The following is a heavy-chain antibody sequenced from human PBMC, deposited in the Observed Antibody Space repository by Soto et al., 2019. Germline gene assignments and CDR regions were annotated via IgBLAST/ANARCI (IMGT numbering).Heavy chain of an antibody. V-gene: IGHV1-2*02. CDR2: INPNSGGT. D-gene: IGHD6-6*01. CDR3: ARAPYSSSSNFDY. Sequence: ASVKVSCKASGYTFTGYYMHWVRQAPGQGLEWMGWINPNSGGTNYAQQFQGRVTMTRDTSISTAYMELSRLRPDDTAVYYCARAPYSSSSNFDYWGQGTLVTVSS. J-gene: IGHJ4*02. CDR1: GYTFTGYY.